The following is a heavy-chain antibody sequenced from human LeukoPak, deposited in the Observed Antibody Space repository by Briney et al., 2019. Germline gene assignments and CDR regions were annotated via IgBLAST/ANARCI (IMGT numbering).Heavy chain of an antibody. CDR2: ISSSGST. Sequence: KPSQTLSLTCTVSGDSTSSGDYYWSWIRQPAGKGLEWIGRISSSGSTNYNPSLKSRVTISVDTSKNQFSLKLSSVTAADTAVYYCARSAVVVITHYYYYYMDVWGKGTTVTISS. J-gene: IGHJ6*03. CDR3: ARSAVVVITHYYYYYMDV. D-gene: IGHD3-22*01. CDR1: GDSTSSGDYY. V-gene: IGHV4-61*02.